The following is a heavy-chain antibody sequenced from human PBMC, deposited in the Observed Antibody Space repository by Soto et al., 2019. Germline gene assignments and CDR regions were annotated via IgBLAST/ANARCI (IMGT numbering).Heavy chain of an antibody. CDR2: IIPIFGKA. D-gene: IGHD3-22*01. Sequence: QVQLVQSGAEVRKPGSSVRVSCKASGGSFNRHTISWVRQAPGQGLEWMGGIIPIFGKANHAQKFPGRVTIIGDESTSTVHMELSSLRSDDTAINYCARGWGYDSTDYYYAYWGQGTLVIVSS. CDR1: GGSFNRHT. CDR3: ARGWGYDSTDYYYAY. V-gene: IGHV1-69*01. J-gene: IGHJ4*02.